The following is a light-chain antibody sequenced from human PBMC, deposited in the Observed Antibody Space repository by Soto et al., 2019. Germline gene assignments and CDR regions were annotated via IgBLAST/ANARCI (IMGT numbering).Light chain of an antibody. J-gene: IGKJ1*01. CDR2: AAS. CDR1: QGISNY. Sequence: AIRMTQSPSSLSASTGDRLTITCRASQGISNYLAWYQQKPGKAPKLLIYAASTLQSGVPSRFSGSGSGTDFTLTIGWLQSEDFATYYCQQYYSSPWTFGQETKVEIK. V-gene: IGKV1-8*01. CDR3: QQYYSSPWT.